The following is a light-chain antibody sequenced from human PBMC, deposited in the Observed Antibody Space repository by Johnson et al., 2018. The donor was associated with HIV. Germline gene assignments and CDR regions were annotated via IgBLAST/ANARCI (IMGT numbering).Light chain of an antibody. V-gene: IGLV1-51*02. CDR1: SSNIGNNY. Sequence: QSVLTQPPSVSAAPGQKVTISCSVSSSNIGNNYVSWYQQLPGTAPKLLIYENNKRPSGIPDRFSGSKSGTSATLGITGLQTGDEADYYCGTWDSSLSAVYVFGTGTKVTVL. CDR2: ENN. CDR3: GTWDSSLSAVYV. J-gene: IGLJ1*01.